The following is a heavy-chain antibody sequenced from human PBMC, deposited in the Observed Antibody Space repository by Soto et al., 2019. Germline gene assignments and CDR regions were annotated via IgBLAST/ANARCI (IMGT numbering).Heavy chain of an antibody. CDR3: AREGKKQQLVRWFDP. J-gene: IGHJ5*02. V-gene: IGHV4-31*03. D-gene: IGHD6-13*01. CDR2: IYYSGST. CDR1: GGSISSGGYY. Sequence: QVQLQESAPGLVKPSQTLSLTSTVSGGSISSGGYYWSWIRQHPGKGLEWIGYIYYSGSTYYNPSLKSRVTISVDTSKNQFSLKLSSVTAAVTAVYYCAREGKKQQLVRWFDPWGRGTLVTVSS.